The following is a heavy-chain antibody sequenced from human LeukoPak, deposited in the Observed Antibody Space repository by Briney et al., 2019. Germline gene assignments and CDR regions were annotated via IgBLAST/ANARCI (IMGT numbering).Heavy chain of an antibody. V-gene: IGHV3-7*03. CDR2: IKQDGSDR. CDR3: VRTLAVAATCFDS. D-gene: IGHD6-19*01. CDR1: GFTFRNYW. Sequence: RGSLRLSCAASGFTFRNYWMSWVRQAPGTRLEWLANIKQDGSDRNYVTSVSGRFTISRGNAASSLYLQMNSLRAEHTALYDCVRTLAVAATCFDSWGQGTLVTVSS. J-gene: IGHJ4*02.